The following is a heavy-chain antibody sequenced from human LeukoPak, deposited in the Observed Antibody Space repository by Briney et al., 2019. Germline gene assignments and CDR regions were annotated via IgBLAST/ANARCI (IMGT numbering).Heavy chain of an antibody. Sequence: GRSLRLSCAASGFTFSNYGMHWVRQAPGKGLEWVAVMFYDGSKKYYGDSVKGRFTISKDNSKSTLFLQMDSLRSEDTAVYYCTRDIVSRHFDLWGRGTLVTVSS. CDR1: GFTFSNYG. V-gene: IGHV3-33*01. D-gene: IGHD2/OR15-2a*01. CDR2: MFYDGSKK. J-gene: IGHJ2*01. CDR3: TRDIVSRHFDL.